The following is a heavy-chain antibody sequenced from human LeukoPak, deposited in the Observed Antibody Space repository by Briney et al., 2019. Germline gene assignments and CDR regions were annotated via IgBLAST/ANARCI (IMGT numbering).Heavy chain of an antibody. CDR1: GDSVSSNIAA. D-gene: IGHD6-13*01. CDR3: ARDLSAGADY. J-gene: IGHJ4*02. Sequence: SQTLSLTCAISGDSVSSNIAAWNWLRQSPSRGLEWLGRTYYRSRWTFEYAVSVRGRITFKSDTSKNQVSLHLTSVTPDDTALYYSARDLSAGADYWGQGILVTVSS. V-gene: IGHV6-1*01. CDR2: TYYRSRWTF.